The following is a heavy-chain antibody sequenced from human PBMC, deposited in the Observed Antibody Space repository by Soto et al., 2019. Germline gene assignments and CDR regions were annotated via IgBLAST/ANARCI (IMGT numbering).Heavy chain of an antibody. J-gene: IGHJ6*02. CDR3: ARTQVWELLRTYYYYGMDV. Sequence: GESLKISCKGSGYSFTSYWIGWVRQMPGKGLEWMGIIYPGDSDTRYSPSFQGQVTISADKSISTAYLQWSSLKASDTAMYYCARTQVWELLRTYYYYGMDVWGQGTTVTVSS. D-gene: IGHD1-26*01. CDR1: GYSFTSYW. V-gene: IGHV5-51*01. CDR2: IYPGDSDT.